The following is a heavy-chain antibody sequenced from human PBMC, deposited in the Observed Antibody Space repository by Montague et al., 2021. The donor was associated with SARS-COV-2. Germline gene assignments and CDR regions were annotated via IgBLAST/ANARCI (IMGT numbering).Heavy chain of an antibody. V-gene: IGHV4-39*07. J-gene: IGHJ4*02. CDR3: ARGWFSPMLVVVIRGPFDY. Sequence: SEILSLTCTVSGGSISSSSYYWGWIRQPPGKGLEWIGTIYYSGSTYYNPSLKSRVTISVDTSKNQFSLKLSSVTAADTAVYYCARGWFSPMLVVVIRGPFDYGGQGALVTVSS. CDR2: IYYSGST. D-gene: IGHD3-22*01. CDR1: GGSISSSSYY.